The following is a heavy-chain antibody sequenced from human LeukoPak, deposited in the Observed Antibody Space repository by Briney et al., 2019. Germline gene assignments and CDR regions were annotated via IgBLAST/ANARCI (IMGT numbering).Heavy chain of an antibody. CDR3: ARDVDTVLVD. Sequence: SETLSLTCTVSGGSISSYYWSWIRQPPGKGLEWIGYIYYSGSTNYNPSLKSRVTISVDTSKNQFSLRLSSVTAADTAVYYCARDVDTVLVDWGQGTLVTVSS. CDR1: GGSISSYY. V-gene: IGHV4-59*01. D-gene: IGHD2-2*03. J-gene: IGHJ4*02. CDR2: IYYSGST.